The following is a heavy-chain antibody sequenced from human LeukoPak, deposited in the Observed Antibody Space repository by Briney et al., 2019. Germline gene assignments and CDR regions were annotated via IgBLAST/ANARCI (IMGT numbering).Heavy chain of an antibody. D-gene: IGHD2-15*01. Sequence: SETLSLTCAVYGESFSGYYWSWIRQPPGKGLEWIGEINHSGSTNYNPSLKSRVTISVDTSKNQFSLKLSSVTAADTAVYYCARSAAARIWGQGTMVTVSS. CDR1: GESFSGYY. CDR2: INHSGST. J-gene: IGHJ3*02. CDR3: ARSAAARI. V-gene: IGHV4-34*01.